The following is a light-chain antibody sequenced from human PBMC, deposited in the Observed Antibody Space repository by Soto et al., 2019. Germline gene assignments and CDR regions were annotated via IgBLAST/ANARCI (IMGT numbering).Light chain of an antibody. CDR1: QSVSSSY. J-gene: IGKJ4*01. V-gene: IGKV3-20*01. Sequence: EIVLTQSPGTLSLSPGERATLSCRASQSVSSSYLAWYQQKPGQAPRLLIYGASRRATGIPDRFSGSGSGKDFTLTIRSLEPEDYAVYYCQQYGSYPPVTFGGGTKVAIK. CDR3: QQYGSYPPVT. CDR2: GAS.